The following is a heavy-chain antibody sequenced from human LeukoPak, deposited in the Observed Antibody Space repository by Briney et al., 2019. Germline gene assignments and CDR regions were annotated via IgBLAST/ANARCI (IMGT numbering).Heavy chain of an antibody. V-gene: IGHV3-23*01. CDR1: GFTFSSYA. J-gene: IGHJ4*02. D-gene: IGHD2-15*01. CDR3: AKGVCSGGSCYSDFDY. Sequence: GESLRLSCAASGFTFSSYAMSWVRQAPGKGLEWVSSMSGSGGSTYYADSVKGRFTISRDNSKNTLYLQMNSLRAEDTAVYYCAKGVCSGGSCYSDFDYWGQGTLVTVSS. CDR2: MSGSGGST.